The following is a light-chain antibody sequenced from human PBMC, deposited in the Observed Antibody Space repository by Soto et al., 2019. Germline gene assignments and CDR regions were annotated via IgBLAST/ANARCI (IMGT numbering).Light chain of an antibody. CDR1: QSVSSSN. J-gene: IGKJ5*01. CDR2: GVS. CDR3: QQYNNWPPIT. V-gene: IGKV3-15*01. Sequence: PGERVALSCRASQSVSSSNLAWYQQKPGQAPRLLIYGVSTRATGIPARFSGSGSGTEFTLTISSLQSEDFAVYYCQQYNNWPPITFGQGTRLEIK.